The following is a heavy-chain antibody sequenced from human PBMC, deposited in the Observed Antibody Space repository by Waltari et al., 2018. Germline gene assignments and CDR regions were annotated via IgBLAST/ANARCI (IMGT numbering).Heavy chain of an antibody. CDR2: IGGGSRSYI. CDR3: TRDLYGSGGDWFDP. V-gene: IGHV3-21*03. Sequence: ELQLVESGGGLVKPGGSFRLTCAAPGLGFSVSDMNWVRQARGKGLEWVSSIGGGSRSYIFYADSVKGRFTVSRDNAKNSLYLQMNSLRAGDTAVYYCTRDLYGSGGDWFDPWGQGTLVTVSS. D-gene: IGHD3-10*01. J-gene: IGHJ5*02. CDR1: GLGFSVSD.